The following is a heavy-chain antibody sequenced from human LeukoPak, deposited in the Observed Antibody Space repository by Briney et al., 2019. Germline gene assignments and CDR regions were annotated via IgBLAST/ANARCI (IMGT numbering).Heavy chain of an antibody. V-gene: IGHV5-51*01. D-gene: IGHD2-15*01. J-gene: IGHJ4*02. Sequence: GESLRISCKVSGYSFTNYWIGWVRQMPGKGLEWMGIIYPDDSGTKYSPSFQGQVTISADKSISTAYLQWSSLKASDTAMYYCARSGRLGYCSGGSCFRWDYWGQGTLVTVSS. CDR2: IYPDDSGT. CDR3: ARSGRLGYCSGGSCFRWDY. CDR1: GYSFTNYW.